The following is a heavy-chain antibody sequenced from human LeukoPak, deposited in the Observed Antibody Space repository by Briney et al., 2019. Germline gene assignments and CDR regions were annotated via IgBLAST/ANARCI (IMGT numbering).Heavy chain of an antibody. CDR3: ARETVRWRDHYFDY. CDR2: IKQDGSEK. V-gene: IGHV3-7*01. D-gene: IGHD4-23*01. Sequence: PGGSLRLSCAASGFTFSSYWMSWVRQAPGKGLEWVANIKQDGSEKYYVDSVKGRFTISRDNAKNSLYLQMNSLRAEDTAVYYCARETVRWRDHYFDYWGQGTRVTVSS. J-gene: IGHJ4*02. CDR1: GFTFSSYW.